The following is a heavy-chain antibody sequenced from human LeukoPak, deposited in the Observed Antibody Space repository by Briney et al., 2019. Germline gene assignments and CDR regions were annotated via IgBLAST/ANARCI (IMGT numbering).Heavy chain of an antibody. V-gene: IGHV4-30-2*01. CDR2: IYHSGST. CDR1: GGSISSGGYS. J-gene: IGHJ5*02. CDR3: ARDRRYCSSTSCYGGFDP. D-gene: IGHD2-2*01. Sequence: SQTLSLTCAVSGGSISSGGYSWSWIRQPPGKGLEWIGYIYHSGSTYYNPSLKSRVTISVDRSKNQFSLKLSSVTAADTAVYYCARDRRYCSSTSCYGGFDPWGQGTLVTVSS.